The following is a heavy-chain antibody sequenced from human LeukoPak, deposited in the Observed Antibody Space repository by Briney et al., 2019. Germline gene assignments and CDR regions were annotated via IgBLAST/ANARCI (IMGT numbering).Heavy chain of an antibody. D-gene: IGHD3-16*01. CDR3: ARACGPAGGYFDY. J-gene: IGHJ4*02. V-gene: IGHV1-69*13. Sequence: SVKVSRKASGGTFSSYAISWVRQAPGQGLEWMGGIIPIFGTANYAQKFQGRVTITADESTSTAYMELSSLRSEDTAVYYCARACGPAGGYFDYWGQGTLVTVSS. CDR1: GGTFSSYA. CDR2: IIPIFGTA.